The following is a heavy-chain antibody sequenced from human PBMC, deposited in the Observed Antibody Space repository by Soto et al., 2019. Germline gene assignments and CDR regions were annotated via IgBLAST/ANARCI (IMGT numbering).Heavy chain of an antibody. V-gene: IGHV3-33*01. CDR2: IWYDGSNK. CDR3: ARDRNRYSSSWYFDY. Sequence: GGSLRLSCAASGFTFSSYGMHWVRQAPGKGLEWVAVIWYDGSNKYYADSVKDRFTISRDNSKSTLYLQMNSLRAEDTAVYYCARDRNRYSSSWYFDYWGQGTLVTVS. CDR1: GFTFSSYG. J-gene: IGHJ4*02. D-gene: IGHD6-13*01.